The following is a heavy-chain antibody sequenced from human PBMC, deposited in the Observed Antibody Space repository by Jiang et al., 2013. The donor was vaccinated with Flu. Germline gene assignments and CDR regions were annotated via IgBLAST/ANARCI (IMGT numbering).Heavy chain of an antibody. CDR3: AHRHIGARYYDY. Sequence: KPTQTLTLTCTFSGFSLSTSGVGVGWIRQPPGKALEWLALIYWNDDKRYGPSLKSRLTITKDTSRNQVVLTMTNMDPVDTATYFCAHRHIGARYYDYWGQGTLVTVSA. D-gene: IGHD6-6*01. V-gene: IGHV2-5*01. J-gene: IGHJ4*02. CDR1: GFSLSTSGVG. CDR2: IYWNDDK.